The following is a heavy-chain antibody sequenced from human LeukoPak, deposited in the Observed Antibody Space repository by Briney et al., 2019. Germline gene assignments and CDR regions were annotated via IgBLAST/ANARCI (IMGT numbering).Heavy chain of an antibody. J-gene: IGHJ4*02. Sequence: GGSLRLSCAASGFTFDDYAMHWVRQAPGKGLEWVSGISWNSGSIGYADSVKGRFTISRDNAKNSLYLQMNSLRAEDTALYYCAKAWGAYSYGYYFDYWGQGTLVTVSS. V-gene: IGHV3-9*01. CDR2: ISWNSGSI. D-gene: IGHD5-18*01. CDR1: GFTFDDYA. CDR3: AKAWGAYSYGYYFDY.